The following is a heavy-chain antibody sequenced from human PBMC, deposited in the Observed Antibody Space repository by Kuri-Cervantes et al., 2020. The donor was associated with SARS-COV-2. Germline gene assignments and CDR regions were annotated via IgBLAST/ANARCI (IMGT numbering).Heavy chain of an antibody. Sequence: LRLSCTVSGGSVSSGSYYWSWIRQPPGKGLEWIGYIYHSGSTYYNPSLKSRVTISVDRSKNQFSLKLSSVTAADTAVYYCARSCSSSDCYYYYGVDVWGQGTTVTVSS. CDR3: ARSCSSSDCYYYYGVDV. CDR1: GGSVSSGSYY. V-gene: IGHV4-30-2*01. J-gene: IGHJ6*02. D-gene: IGHD2-2*01. CDR2: IYHSGST.